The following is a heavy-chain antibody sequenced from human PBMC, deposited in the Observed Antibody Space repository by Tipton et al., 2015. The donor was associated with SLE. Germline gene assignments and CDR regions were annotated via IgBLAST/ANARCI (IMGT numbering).Heavy chain of an antibody. J-gene: IGHJ3*02. V-gene: IGHV3-21*01. CDR1: GFTFSSYS. D-gene: IGHD1-7*01. Sequence: SLRLSCAASGFTFSSYSMNWVRQAPGKGLEWVSSISSSSSYIYYADSVKGRFTISRDNAKNSLYLQMDSLRAEDTAVYYCAGYNGNYYAFDIWGQGTMVTVSS. CDR3: AGYNGNYYAFDI. CDR2: ISSSSSYI.